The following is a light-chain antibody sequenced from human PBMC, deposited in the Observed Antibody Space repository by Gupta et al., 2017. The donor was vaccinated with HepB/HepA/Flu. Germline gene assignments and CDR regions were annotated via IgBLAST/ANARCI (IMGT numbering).Light chain of an antibody. CDR1: QSVSSY. V-gene: IGKV3-11*01. Sequence: EIVLTQSPATLSLSPGERATLSCRASQSVSSYLVWYQQKTGQAPRLLIYDASNRATGIPDRFSGSGSGTDFTLTSSSREPEDFAVYYWQQRSNLITFGGGTKVEIK. CDR2: DAS. CDR3: QQRSNLIT. J-gene: IGKJ4*01.